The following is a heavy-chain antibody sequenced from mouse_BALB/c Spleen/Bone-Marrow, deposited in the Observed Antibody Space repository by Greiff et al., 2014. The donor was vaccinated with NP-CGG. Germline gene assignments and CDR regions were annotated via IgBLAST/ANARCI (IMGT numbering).Heavy chain of an antibody. CDR2: IDPENGNT. CDR1: GFNIKDYY. Sequence: VQLQQSGAEIVRPGALVKLSCKASGFNIKDYYMQWVKQRPEQGLEWIGWIDPENGNTIYDPKFQGKASITADTSSNSAYLQLSRLTSEDTSFYYCSRGDGYAIDYWGQGTSVTVSS. CDR3: SRGDGYAIDY. V-gene: IGHV14-1*02. J-gene: IGHJ4*01.